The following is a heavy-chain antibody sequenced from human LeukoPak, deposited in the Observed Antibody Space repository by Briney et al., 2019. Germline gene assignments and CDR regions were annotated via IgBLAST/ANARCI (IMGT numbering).Heavy chain of an antibody. CDR3: ARDITGSFDY. CDR1: GDSVSSSSYY. Sequence: PSETLSLTCTVSGDSVSSSSYYWGWIRQPPGKGLEWIGSIYYSGSTYYNPSLKSRVTISVDTSKNQFSLKLSSVTAADTAVYYCARDITGSFDYWGQGNLVTVSS. V-gene: IGHV4-39*07. J-gene: IGHJ4*02. D-gene: IGHD1-14*01. CDR2: IYYSGST.